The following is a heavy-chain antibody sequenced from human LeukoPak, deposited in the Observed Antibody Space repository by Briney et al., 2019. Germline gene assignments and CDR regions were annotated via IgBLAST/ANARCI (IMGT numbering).Heavy chain of an antibody. CDR1: GGTFSSYA. CDR2: IIPIFGTA. J-gene: IGHJ5*02. V-gene: IGHV1-69*13. CDR3: ARGSTMVRGVIIIGEGFDP. Sequence: ASVKVSCKAFGGTFSSYAISWVRQAPGQGLEWMGGIIPIFGTANYAQKFQGRVTITADESTSTAYMELSSLRSEDTAVYYCARGSTMVRGVIIIGEGFDPWGQGTLVTVSS. D-gene: IGHD3-10*01.